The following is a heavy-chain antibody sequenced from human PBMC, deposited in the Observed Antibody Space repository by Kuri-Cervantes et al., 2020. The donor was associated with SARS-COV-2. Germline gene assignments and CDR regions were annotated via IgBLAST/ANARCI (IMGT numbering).Heavy chain of an antibody. CDR2: ISWDGGST. CDR3: AKDSNYYGSGSYLDY. D-gene: IGHD3-10*01. CDR1: GFTFDDYA. J-gene: IGHJ4*02. V-gene: IGHV3-43D*03. Sequence: GGSLRLSCAASGFTFDDYAMHWVRQAPGKGLEWVSLISWDGGSTYYADSVKGRFTISRDNSKNSLYLQMNSLRAEDTALCYCAKDSNYYGSGSYLDYWGQGTLVTVSS.